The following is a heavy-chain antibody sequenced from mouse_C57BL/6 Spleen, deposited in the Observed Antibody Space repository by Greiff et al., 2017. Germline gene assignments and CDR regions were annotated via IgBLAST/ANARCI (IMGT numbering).Heavy chain of an antibody. J-gene: IGHJ1*03. CDR3: ARSHYGSSYEGYFDV. CDR2: IHPNSGST. V-gene: IGHV1-64*01. CDR1: GYTFTSYW. Sequence: QVQLQQSGAELVKPGASVKLSCKASGYTFTSYWMHWVKQRPGQGLEWIGMIHPNSGSTNYNEKFKSKATLTVDKSSSTAYMQLSSLTSEDSAVYYCARSHYGSSYEGYFDVWGTGTTVTVSS. D-gene: IGHD1-1*01.